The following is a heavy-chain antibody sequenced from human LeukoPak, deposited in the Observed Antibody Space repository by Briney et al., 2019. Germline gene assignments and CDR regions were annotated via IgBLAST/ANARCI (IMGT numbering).Heavy chain of an antibody. D-gene: IGHD3-9*01. Sequence: GGSLRLSCAASGFTFTTNWMTWVRQAPGKGLEWVATINQDGSEKYYVDSVKGRFTISRDNAKNSLYLQMNSLRAEDTAVYYCARERTFDWLLQDAFDIWGQGTMVTVSS. CDR2: INQDGSEK. J-gene: IGHJ3*02. V-gene: IGHV3-7*01. CDR1: GFTFTTNW. CDR3: ARERTFDWLLQDAFDI.